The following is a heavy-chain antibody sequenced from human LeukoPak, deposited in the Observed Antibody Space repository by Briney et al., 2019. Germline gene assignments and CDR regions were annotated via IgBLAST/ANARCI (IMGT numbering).Heavy chain of an antibody. J-gene: IGHJ4*02. D-gene: IGHD6-19*01. CDR3: AKDHSGWFDYYFDY. CDR2: ISWNSGSI. CDR1: GVTFDDYA. Sequence: PGGSLRLSCAATGVTFDDYAMHWVRQAPGTGLEGVTGISWNSGSIGYADSVKGRFTISRDNAKNSLYLQMNSLRAEDTALYYCAKDHSGWFDYYFDYWGQGTLVTVSS. V-gene: IGHV3-9*01.